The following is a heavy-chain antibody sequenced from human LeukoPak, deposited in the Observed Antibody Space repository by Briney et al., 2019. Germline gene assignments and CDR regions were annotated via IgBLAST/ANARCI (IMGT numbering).Heavy chain of an antibody. CDR3: AGEHCNSDNCKRRWATVRRGYFDS. J-gene: IGHJ4*02. CDR1: GCAISSYY. CDR2: IYTSWST. Sequence: SETLSLTCTVSGCAISSYYWSWVRQPPGKGLEWIGYIYTSWSTNYHPSLESRVTISIDTSKNQFSLKLSSVTAADTAVYYCAGEHCNSDNCKRRWATVRRGYFDSWGQGTLVSVSS. D-gene: IGHD2/OR15-2a*01. V-gene: IGHV4-4*09.